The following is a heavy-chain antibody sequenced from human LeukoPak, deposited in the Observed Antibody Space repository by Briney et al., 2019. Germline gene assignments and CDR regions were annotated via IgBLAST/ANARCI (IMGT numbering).Heavy chain of an antibody. V-gene: IGHV1-69*13. D-gene: IGHD6-19*01. CDR3: ARKSSGWYTGGSNWFDP. CDR2: IIPIFGTA. Sequence: ASVKVSCKASGYTFARFGISWVRQAPGQGLEWMGGIIPIFGTANYAQKFQGRVTITADESTSTAYMELSSLRSEDTAVYYCARKSSGWYTGGSNWFDPWGQGTLVTVSS. J-gene: IGHJ5*02. CDR1: GYTFARFG.